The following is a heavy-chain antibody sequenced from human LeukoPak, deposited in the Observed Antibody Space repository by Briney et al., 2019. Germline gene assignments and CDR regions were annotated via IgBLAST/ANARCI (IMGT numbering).Heavy chain of an antibody. CDR3: ARGTDYYDSSGYYFDY. J-gene: IGHJ4*02. D-gene: IGHD3-22*01. V-gene: IGHV4-34*01. Sequence: PSETLSLTCAVYGGSFSGYYWSWIRQSPGKGLEWIGEINHSGSTNYNPSLKSRVTISVDTSKNQFSLKLSSVTAADTAVYYCARGTDYYDSSGYYFDYWGQGTLVTVSS. CDR1: GGSFSGYY. CDR2: INHSGST.